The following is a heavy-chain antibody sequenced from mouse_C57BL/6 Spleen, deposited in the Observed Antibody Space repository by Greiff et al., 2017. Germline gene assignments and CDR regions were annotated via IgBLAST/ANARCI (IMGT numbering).Heavy chain of an antibody. D-gene: IGHD1-1*01. Sequence: VQLKESGPGLAKPSQTLSLTCSVTGYSITSAYWNWIRKFPGNKLEYMGYISYSGSTYYNPSLKSRISITRDTSKNQYYLQLNSVTTEDTATYYCARGITTWYFDVWGTGTTVTVSS. CDR3: ARGITTWYFDV. J-gene: IGHJ1*03. CDR2: ISYSGST. V-gene: IGHV3-8*01. CDR1: GYSITSAY.